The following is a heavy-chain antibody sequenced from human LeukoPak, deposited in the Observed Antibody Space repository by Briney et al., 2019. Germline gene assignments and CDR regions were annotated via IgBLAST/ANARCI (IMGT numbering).Heavy chain of an antibody. D-gene: IGHD1-14*01. CDR3: ARGPRNDP. J-gene: IGHJ5*02. V-gene: IGHV1-8*01. Sequence: ASVKVSCKTSGYPFTTYEISWVRQAAGQGLEWMGCVHPDTGYADYTQKFQGRVTMTSDTSISTAYMELSSLRSDDTAVYFCARGPRNDPWGQGTLVTVSS. CDR2: VHPDTGYA. CDR1: GYPFTTYE.